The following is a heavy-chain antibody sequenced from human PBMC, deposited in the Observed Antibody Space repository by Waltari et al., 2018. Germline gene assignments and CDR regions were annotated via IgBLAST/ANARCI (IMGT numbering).Heavy chain of an antibody. Sequence: QVQLQESGPGLVKPSETLSLTCAVSGYSISSGYYWGWIRQPPGKGLEWIGSIYHSGSTYSNPSLKSRVTISVDTSKNQFSLKLSSVTAADTAVYYCAREGENVVVVAADDAFDIWGQGTMVTVSS. CDR3: AREGENVVVVAADDAFDI. J-gene: IGHJ3*02. V-gene: IGHV4-38-2*02. D-gene: IGHD2-15*01. CDR2: IYHSGST. CDR1: GYSISSGYY.